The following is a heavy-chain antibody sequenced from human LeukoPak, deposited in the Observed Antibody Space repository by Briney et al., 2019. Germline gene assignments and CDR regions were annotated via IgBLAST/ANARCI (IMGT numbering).Heavy chain of an antibody. J-gene: IGHJ5*02. Sequence: GGSLRLSCAASGFTFSSYSMNWVRQAPGKGLEWVSSISSSSSYIYYADSVKGRFTISRDNAKNSLYLQMNSLRAEDTAVYYCARDWNEYDSSGTWGQGTLVTVSS. CDR2: ISSSSSYI. V-gene: IGHV3-21*01. CDR1: GFTFSSYS. CDR3: ARDWNEYDSSGT. D-gene: IGHD3-22*01.